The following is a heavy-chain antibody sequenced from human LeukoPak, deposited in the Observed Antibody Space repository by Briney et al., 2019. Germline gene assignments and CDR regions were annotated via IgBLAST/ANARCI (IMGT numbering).Heavy chain of an antibody. D-gene: IGHD5-24*01. V-gene: IGHV4-30-4*01. Sequence: PSETLSLTCTVSGGSISSVEYYWSWIRQPPGKGLEWIGYIYYSGSTSYNPSLRSRVTISVDTSQNQFSLNLSSVTAADTAVYYCARYSRATGKLDYWGQGTLVTVSS. CDR1: GGSISSVEYY. CDR3: ARYSRATGKLDY. J-gene: IGHJ4*02. CDR2: IYYSGST.